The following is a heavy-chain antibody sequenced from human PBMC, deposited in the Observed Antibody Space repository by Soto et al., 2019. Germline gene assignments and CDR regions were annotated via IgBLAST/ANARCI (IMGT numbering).Heavy chain of an antibody. CDR1: GYSFAGYW. D-gene: IGHD3-22*01. V-gene: IGHV5-10-1*01. CDR2: IDPSDSQT. Sequence: GESLKISCKGSGYSFAGYWITWVRQEPGKGLEWMGRIDPSDSQTYYSPSFRGHVTISVTKSTTTVFLQWSSLRASDTAMYYCARQIYDSDTGPNFQYYFDSWGQGTPVTVSS. J-gene: IGHJ4*02. CDR3: ARQIYDSDTGPNFQYYFDS.